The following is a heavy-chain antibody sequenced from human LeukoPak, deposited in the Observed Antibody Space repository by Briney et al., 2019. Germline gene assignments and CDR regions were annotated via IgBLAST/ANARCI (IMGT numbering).Heavy chain of an antibody. Sequence: ASVKVSCKASGYTFIDYYIHWVRQAPGQGLEWMGWINPGSTGTNFAQSFQGRVTMTRDTSISTVDMELSRLRSDDTAVYYCARSRWLQHSAFDIWGQGTMVTVS. CDR1: GYTFIDYY. D-gene: IGHD5-24*01. CDR2: INPGSTGT. CDR3: ARSRWLQHSAFDI. J-gene: IGHJ3*02. V-gene: IGHV1-2*02.